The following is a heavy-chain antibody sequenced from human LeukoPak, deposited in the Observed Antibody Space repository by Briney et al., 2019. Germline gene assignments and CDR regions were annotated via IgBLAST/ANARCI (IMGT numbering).Heavy chain of an antibody. D-gene: IGHD1-26*01. Sequence: PGGSVRLSCAASGFTFSTYWMHWVRQAPGKGLVWVSRISSDGGNTLYADSVKGRFTISRDNINDTMYLQMDSLRGEDTAVYYCAREWELRGAYYMDVWGKGTTVTVSS. CDR3: AREWELRGAYYMDV. CDR1: GFTFSTYW. V-gene: IGHV3-74*01. J-gene: IGHJ6*03. CDR2: ISSDGGNT.